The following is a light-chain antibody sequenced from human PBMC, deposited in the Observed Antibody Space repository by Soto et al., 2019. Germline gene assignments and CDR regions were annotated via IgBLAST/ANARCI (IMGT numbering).Light chain of an antibody. CDR1: SSDIGRYNY. CDR3: SSYISSSTYV. CDR2: DVS. V-gene: IGLV2-14*01. J-gene: IGLJ1*01. Sequence: QSVLTQPASVSGSPGQSITISCIGTSSDIGRYNYVSWYQQYPGKAPKFMIYDVSNRPSGVSNRFSGSKSGNTASLTISGLQAEDEAAYYCSSYISSSTYVFGTGNKVTVL.